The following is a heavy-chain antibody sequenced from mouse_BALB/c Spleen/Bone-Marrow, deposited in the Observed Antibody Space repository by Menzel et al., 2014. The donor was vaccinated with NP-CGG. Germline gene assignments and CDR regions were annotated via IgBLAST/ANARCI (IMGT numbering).Heavy chain of an antibody. V-gene: IGHV5-6-5*01. CDR1: GLTFSSYA. CDR3: ARGRTRGYTMDY. Sequence: EVQLVESGGGLVKPGGSLKLSCAASGLTFSSYAMSWVRQTPEKRLEWVASISSGSSTYYPDSVKGRFTISRDNARNILYLQMSSLRSEDTAMYYCARGRTRGYTMDYWGQGTSVTVSS. J-gene: IGHJ4*01. CDR2: ISSGSST.